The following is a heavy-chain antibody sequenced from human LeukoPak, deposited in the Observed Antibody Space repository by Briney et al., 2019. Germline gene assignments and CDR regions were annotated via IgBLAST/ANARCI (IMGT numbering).Heavy chain of an antibody. CDR1: GGSISSSDYF. V-gene: IGHV4-39*07. CDR3: ARVTGYMIEDYFDY. Sequence: SETLSLTCTVSGGSISSSDYFWGWIRQPPGKGLEWIGSIYYSGSTYCNPSLKSRVIISVDTSKNQFSLKLSSVTAADTAVYYCARVTGYMIEDYFDYWGQGTLVTVSS. J-gene: IGHJ4*02. CDR2: IYYSGST. D-gene: IGHD3-22*01.